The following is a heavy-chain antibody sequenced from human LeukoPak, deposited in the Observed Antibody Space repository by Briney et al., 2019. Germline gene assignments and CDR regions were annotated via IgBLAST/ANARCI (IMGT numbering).Heavy chain of an antibody. CDR2: IYYSGST. CDR1: GGSISSYY. Sequence: SETLSLTCTVSGGSISSYYWSWIRQPPGKGLEWIGYIYYSGSTNYNPSLKSRVTISVDTSKNQFSLKVSSVTAADTAVYYCASNYYGSGSLDHWGQGNLVTVSS. D-gene: IGHD3-10*01. J-gene: IGHJ4*02. V-gene: IGHV4-59*08. CDR3: ASNYYGSGSLDH.